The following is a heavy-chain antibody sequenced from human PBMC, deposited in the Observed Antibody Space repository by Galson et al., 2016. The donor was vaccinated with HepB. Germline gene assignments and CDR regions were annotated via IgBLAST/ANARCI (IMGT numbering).Heavy chain of an antibody. D-gene: IGHD6-13*01. Sequence: SLRLSCAASGLTFSGFWMHWVRQAPGKELVWVSGINGDGSSTAYADSVKGRFTISRDNAKNTLYLQMNSLGAEDTAVYYCRIGTAGLDYWGQGTLVTVSS. CDR1: GLTFSGFW. J-gene: IGHJ4*02. CDR2: INGDGSST. CDR3: RIGTAGLDY. V-gene: IGHV3-74*01.